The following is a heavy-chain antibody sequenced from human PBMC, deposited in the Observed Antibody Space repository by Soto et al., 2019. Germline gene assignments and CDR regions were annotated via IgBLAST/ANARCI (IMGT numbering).Heavy chain of an antibody. CDR3: ARWRDYYDRSGYLAEYFQH. J-gene: IGHJ1*01. V-gene: IGHV4-39*01. CDR2: IYYSGST. D-gene: IGHD3-22*01. CDR1: GGSISSSSYY. Sequence: QLQLQESGPGLVKPSETLSLTCTVSGGSISSSSYYWGWIRQPPGKGLEWIGSIYYSGSTYYNPSLKSRVTISVDTSKNQFSLKLSSVTAADPAVYYCARWRDYYDRSGYLAEYFQHWGQGTLVTVSS.